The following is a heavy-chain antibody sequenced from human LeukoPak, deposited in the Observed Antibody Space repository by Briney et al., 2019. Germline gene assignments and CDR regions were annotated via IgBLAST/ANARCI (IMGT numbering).Heavy chain of an antibody. J-gene: IGHJ4*02. D-gene: IGHD4-23*01. CDR3: AREDYGGNRRFDY. Sequence: SETLSLTCTVSGYSISSGYYWGWIRQPPGKGLEWIGYIYYSGSTYYNPSLKSRVTISVDTSKNQFSLKLSSVTAADTAVYYCAREDYGGNRRFDYWGQGTLVTVSS. V-gene: IGHV4-38-2*02. CDR2: IYYSGST. CDR1: GYSISSGYY.